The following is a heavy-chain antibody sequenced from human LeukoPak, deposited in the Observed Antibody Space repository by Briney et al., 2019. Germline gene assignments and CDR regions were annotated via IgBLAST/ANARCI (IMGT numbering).Heavy chain of an antibody. J-gene: IGHJ4*02. CDR3: ARRSGSYYPFDY. D-gene: IGHD1-26*01. CDR1: GGSFSGYY. Sequence: SETLPLTCAVYGGSFSGYYWSWIRQPPGKGLEWIGEINHSGSTNYNPSLKSRVTISVDTSKNQFSLKLSSVTAADTAVYYCARRSGSYYPFDYWGQGTLVTVSS. V-gene: IGHV4-34*01. CDR2: INHSGST.